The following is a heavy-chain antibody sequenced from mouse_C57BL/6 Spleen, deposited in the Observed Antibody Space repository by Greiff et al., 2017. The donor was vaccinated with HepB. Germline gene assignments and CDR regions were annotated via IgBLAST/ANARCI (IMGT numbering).Heavy chain of an antibody. CDR1: GYAFSSSW. CDR2: IYPGDGDT. J-gene: IGHJ2*01. V-gene: IGHV1-82*01. CDR3: ARKMVTTGNFDY. D-gene: IGHD2-2*01. Sequence: QVQLQQSGPELVKPGASVKISCKASGYAFSSSWMNWVKQRPGKGLEWIGRIYPGDGDTNYNGKFKGKATLTADKSSSTAYMQLSSLTSEDSAVYCCARKMVTTGNFDYWGQGTTLTVSS.